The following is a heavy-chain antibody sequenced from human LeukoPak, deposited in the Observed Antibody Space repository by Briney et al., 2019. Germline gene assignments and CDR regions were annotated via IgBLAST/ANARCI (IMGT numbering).Heavy chain of an antibody. J-gene: IGHJ4*02. CDR3: AREGGAAAGTGRPLDY. CDR1: GDSVSSNSAA. Sequence: SQTLSLTCAISGDSVSSNSAAWNWIRQSPSRGLEWLGRTYYRSKWYNDYAVSVKSRITINPDTSKNQFSLQLSSVTAADTAVYYCAREGGAAAGTGRPLDYWGQGTLVTVSS. D-gene: IGHD6-13*01. V-gene: IGHV6-1*01. CDR2: TYYRSKWYN.